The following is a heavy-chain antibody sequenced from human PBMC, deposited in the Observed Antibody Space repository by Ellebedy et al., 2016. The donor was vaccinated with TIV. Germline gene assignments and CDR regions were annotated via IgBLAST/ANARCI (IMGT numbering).Heavy chain of an antibody. Sequence: SVKVSCKASGDTLTNFVISWVRQAPGHGLEWMGRIIPIFRTADYAHSFKGRATITADESTSTASMELSSLRPEDTALYYCAREMYFYDSSVYSYALDVWGQGTMVTVSS. D-gene: IGHD3-22*01. J-gene: IGHJ3*01. CDR2: IIPIFRTA. CDR3: AREMYFYDSSVYSYALDV. CDR1: GDTLTNFV. V-gene: IGHV1-69*13.